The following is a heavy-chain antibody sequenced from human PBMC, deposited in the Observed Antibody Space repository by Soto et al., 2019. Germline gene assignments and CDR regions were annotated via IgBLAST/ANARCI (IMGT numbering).Heavy chain of an antibody. Sequence: PGGSLRVSCAASGFIFSNYAMHWVRQSPGKGLEWVAVIWYDGSSEYYVDSVKGRFTISRDNSKNTLHLQMNSLRAEDTAVYYCARDLDRYGYGGMDVWGQGTTVTVSS. CDR1: GFIFSNYA. CDR3: ARDLDRYGYGGMDV. CDR2: IWYDGSSE. V-gene: IGHV3-33*01. D-gene: IGHD5-18*01. J-gene: IGHJ6*02.